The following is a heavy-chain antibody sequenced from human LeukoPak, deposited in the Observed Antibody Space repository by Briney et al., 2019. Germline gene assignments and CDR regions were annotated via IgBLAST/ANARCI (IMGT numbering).Heavy chain of an antibody. Sequence: GGPLRLSCVASGFTFSRYSMHWVRQIPGKGPEYVSAINDDGDRTYYADSVKSRFTISRDNSKNTLFLQMGSLRAEDMAVYYCARVGDLNFYDLWGQGTLVTVSS. V-gene: IGHV3-64*02. CDR3: ARVGDLNFYDL. CDR1: GFTFSRYS. J-gene: IGHJ5*02. D-gene: IGHD1-20*01. CDR2: INDDGDRT.